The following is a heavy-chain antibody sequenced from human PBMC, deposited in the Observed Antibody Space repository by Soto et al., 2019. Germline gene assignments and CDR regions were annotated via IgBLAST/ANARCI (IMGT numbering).Heavy chain of an antibody. Sequence: EVQRLESGGGLVQPGWSLRLSCAASGLNYESYAMSWVRQSPGKGLEWVSGINAGGTVAHYADSVKGRFAISRDNSKNTLSLEMNSLRADDTGLYYCAISTGGFGGLFVVPSDYWGQGTLVTVSS. D-gene: IGHD3-16*02. CDR1: GLNYESYA. CDR3: AISTGGFGGLFVVPSDY. CDR2: INAGGTVA. V-gene: IGHV3-23*01. J-gene: IGHJ4*02.